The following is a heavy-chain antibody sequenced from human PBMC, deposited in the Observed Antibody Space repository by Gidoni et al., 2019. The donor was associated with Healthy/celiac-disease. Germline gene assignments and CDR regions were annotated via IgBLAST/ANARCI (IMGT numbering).Heavy chain of an antibody. CDR3: ARGGSYSGGGNSPWDFDY. J-gene: IGHJ4*02. CDR1: GFTFHTYG. Sequence: QVQLVESGGGVVQPGKSLRLSCAASGFTFHTYGMHWVRQAPGKGLEWVADILYDGSTEYYADSVKGRFTSSRDNSKHALYLQMNSVRVEDTAVYYCARGGSYSGGGNSPWDFDYWGQGTLVTVSS. D-gene: IGHD6-19*01. V-gene: IGHV3-33*01. CDR2: ILYDGSTE.